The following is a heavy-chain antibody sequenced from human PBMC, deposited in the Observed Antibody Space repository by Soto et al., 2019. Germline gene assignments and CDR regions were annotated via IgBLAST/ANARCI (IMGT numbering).Heavy chain of an antibody. V-gene: IGHV6-1*01. J-gene: IGHJ4*02. CDR3: TGQSVAGAIDY. Sequence: QTLSLTCAISGDSVSSNSAAWNLIRQSPSRGLEWLGRTYYRSKWYNGYSVSVKSRITINPDTSKNQFSLQLNSVTPEDTAVYYCTGQSVAGAIDYWGQGTPVTVSS. CDR2: TYYRSKWYN. CDR1: GDSVSSNSAA. D-gene: IGHD6-19*01.